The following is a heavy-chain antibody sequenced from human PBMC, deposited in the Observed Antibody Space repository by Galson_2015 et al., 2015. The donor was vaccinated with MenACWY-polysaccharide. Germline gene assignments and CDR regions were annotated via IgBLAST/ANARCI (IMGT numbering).Heavy chain of an antibody. CDR2: ISSSGATT. CDR1: GFIFSDYY. CDR3: ARDRIGARGRYNLFDP. V-gene: IGHV3-11*01. Sequence: SLRLSCAASGFIFSDYYMSWIRQAPGKGLEWISYISSSGATTYYADSVKGRFTISRDNAKNSLYLQMNSLRAEDTAVYYCARDRIGARGRYNLFDPWGQGTLVTVSS. D-gene: IGHD6-6*01. J-gene: IGHJ5*02.